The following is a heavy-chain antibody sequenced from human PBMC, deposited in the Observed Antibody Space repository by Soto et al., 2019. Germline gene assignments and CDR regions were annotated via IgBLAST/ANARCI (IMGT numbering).Heavy chain of an antibody. CDR1: GYNFSSYW. D-gene: IGHD6-19*01. CDR3: ATTTVAGIRGYFDD. CDR2: IYLGDSDT. Sequence: GESLKISCKGSGYNFSSYWIGWGRQKPGEGLEWMGIIYLGDSDTRYSPSFKGQVTISADKSISTAYLQWSSLWPSDTAMYYCATTTVAGIRGYFDDWGQGTLVTVSS. V-gene: IGHV5-51*01. J-gene: IGHJ4*02.